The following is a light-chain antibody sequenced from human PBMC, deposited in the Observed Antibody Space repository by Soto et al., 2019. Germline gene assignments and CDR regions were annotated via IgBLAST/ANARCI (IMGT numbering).Light chain of an antibody. Sequence: EIVMTQYPVTLSVSPGERAILSCRASQSVSSNLAWYQQKPGQAPRLLIYSASTRATGIPARFSGSGSGTEFTLTITSLQSEDFAVYYCQQYNNWPPTDPFGQGTKLEI. J-gene: IGKJ2*01. CDR1: QSVSSN. CDR2: SAS. CDR3: QQYNNWPPTDP. V-gene: IGKV3-15*01.